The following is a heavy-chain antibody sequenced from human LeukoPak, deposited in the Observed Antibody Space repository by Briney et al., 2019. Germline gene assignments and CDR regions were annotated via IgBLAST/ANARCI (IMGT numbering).Heavy chain of an antibody. Sequence: SETLSLTCTVSGGSISSYYWSWIRQPAGKAPEWIGRICSSGIINYNPSLESRVTMSLDNSKNQLSLKLSYVTAADTAVYYCARDTGKSGYPDFWGQGTLVTVSS. J-gene: IGHJ4*02. CDR1: GGSISSYY. V-gene: IGHV4-4*07. CDR2: ICSSGII. D-gene: IGHD3-3*01. CDR3: ARDTGKSGYPDF.